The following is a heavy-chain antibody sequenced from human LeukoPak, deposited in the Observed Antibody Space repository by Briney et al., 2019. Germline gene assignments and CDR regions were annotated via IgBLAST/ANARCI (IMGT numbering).Heavy chain of an antibody. D-gene: IGHD1-26*01. CDR3: ARDPSGIVGAPLDY. Sequence: GGSLRLSCAASGFTFSGYAMSWVRQAPGKGLEWVSSISGSGGSTYYADSVKGRVTTSRDNSKNTLYLQMGSLRAEDMAVYYCARDPSGIVGAPLDYWGQGTLVTVSS. CDR2: ISGSGGST. V-gene: IGHV3-23*01. J-gene: IGHJ4*02. CDR1: GFTFSGYA.